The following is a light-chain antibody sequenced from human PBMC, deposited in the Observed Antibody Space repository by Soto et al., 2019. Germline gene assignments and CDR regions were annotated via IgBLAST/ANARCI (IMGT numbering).Light chain of an antibody. CDR2: GAS. V-gene: IGKV3-20*01. Sequence: EIVLTQSPGTLSLSPGDRATLSCRASQSVSSSYLAWYQQKTGQATRLLIYGASCRATGIPDMFSGSGSGTDFTLTISRLAHEAFAVYYCQQYGSSYTFGPGTKLDLK. CDR1: QSVSSSY. CDR3: QQYGSSYT. J-gene: IGKJ2*01.